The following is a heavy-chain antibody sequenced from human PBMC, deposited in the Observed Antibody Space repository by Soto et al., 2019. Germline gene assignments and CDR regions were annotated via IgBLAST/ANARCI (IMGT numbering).Heavy chain of an antibody. J-gene: IGHJ4*02. CDR3: AKDKSLHKAPYYFDY. Sequence: PGGSLRLSCAASGFTFSSYAMSWVRQAPGKGLEWVSAISGSGGSTYYADYVKGRFTISRDNSKNTLYLQMNSLRAEDTAVYYCAKDKSLHKAPYYFDYWGQGTLVTVSS. CDR2: ISGSGGST. V-gene: IGHV3-23*01. D-gene: IGHD4-4*01. CDR1: GFTFSSYA.